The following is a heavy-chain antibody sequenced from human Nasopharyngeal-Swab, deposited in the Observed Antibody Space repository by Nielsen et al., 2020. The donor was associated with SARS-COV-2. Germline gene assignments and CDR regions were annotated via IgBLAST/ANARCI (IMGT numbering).Heavy chain of an antibody. J-gene: IGHJ4*02. CDR1: GGTFSSYA. V-gene: IGHV1-69*04. CDR3: ARDIPVGGVRGVGRSPSTDYFDY. Sequence: SVKASCKASGGTFSSYAISWVRQAPGQGLEWMGRIIPILGIANYAQKFQGRVTITADKSTSTAYMELISLRSEDTAVYYCARDIPVGGVRGVGRSPSTDYFDYWGQGTLVTVSS. D-gene: IGHD3-10*01. CDR2: IIPILGIA.